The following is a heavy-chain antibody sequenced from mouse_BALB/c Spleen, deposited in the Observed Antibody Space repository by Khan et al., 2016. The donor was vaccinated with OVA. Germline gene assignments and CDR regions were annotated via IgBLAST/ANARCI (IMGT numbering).Heavy chain of an antibody. CDR1: GFNIKDYY. CDR3: ARSGYSAWFAY. Sequence: VRLQQSGAELVRPGALVKMSCKASGFNIKDYYMHWVKQRPEQGLEWIGWIDPENGNTIYDPKFQGKASITADTSSNTANLQLSSLASEDTAVYYCARSGYSAWFAYWGQGTLVTVSA. V-gene: IGHV14-1*02. J-gene: IGHJ3*01. CDR2: IDPENGNT.